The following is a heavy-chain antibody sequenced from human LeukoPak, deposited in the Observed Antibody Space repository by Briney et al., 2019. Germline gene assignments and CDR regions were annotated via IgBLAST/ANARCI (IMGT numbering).Heavy chain of an antibody. V-gene: IGHV4-39*01. Sequence: SETLSLTRTVSGGSVISSSHYWGWIRQPPGKGLEWIVNIHYTGSTYYNPSLKSRVTVSVDTSKNQSSLKLKSVTAADTAVFYCARLSTIAVAAFDYWVQGTLVTVSS. D-gene: IGHD6-19*01. CDR2: IHYTGST. CDR1: GGSVISSSHY. CDR3: ARLSTIAVAAFDY. J-gene: IGHJ4*02.